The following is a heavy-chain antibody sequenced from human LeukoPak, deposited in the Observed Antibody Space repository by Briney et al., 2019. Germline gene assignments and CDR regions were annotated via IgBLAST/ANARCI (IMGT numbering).Heavy chain of an antibody. CDR3: ANILVYYYMDV. CDR2: ISGSGGST. J-gene: IGHJ6*03. V-gene: IGHV3-23*01. CDR1: GFTFSDYY. D-gene: IGHD6-6*01. Sequence: GGSLRLSCAASGFTFSDYYMSWVRQAPGKGLEWVSAISGSGGSTYYADSVKGRFTISRDNSKNTLYLQMNSLRAEDTAVYYCANILVYYYMDVWGKGTTVTVSS.